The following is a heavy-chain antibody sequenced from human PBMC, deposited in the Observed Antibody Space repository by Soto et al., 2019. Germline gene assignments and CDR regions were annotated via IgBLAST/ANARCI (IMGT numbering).Heavy chain of an antibody. CDR1: GASINRGDYY. CDR3: TREIRDTVQVRYY. D-gene: IGHD2-15*01. Sequence: QGRLQESGPRVVRPSQTLALTCSVSGASINRGDYYWSWIRQSPGRGLEWIVSTYYSGDTNYNPSLASRVTMSVDTSNNQYFLDLTSVAGADAAVYLSTREIRDTVQVRYYLGQG. CDR2: TYYSGDT. J-gene: IGHJ4*02. V-gene: IGHV4-30-4*01.